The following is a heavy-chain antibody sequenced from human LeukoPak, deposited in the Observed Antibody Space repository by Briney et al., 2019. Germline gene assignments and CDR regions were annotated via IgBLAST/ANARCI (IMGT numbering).Heavy chain of an antibody. J-gene: IGHJ4*02. CDR2: ISGSGGST. V-gene: IGHV3-23*01. CDR1: GFTFSSYA. D-gene: IGHD3-22*01. CDR3: AKDPRYYDSSSYLY. Sequence: GGSLRLSCAASGFTFSSYAMTWVRQAPGKGLQWVSGISGSGGSTYYADSVKGRFTISRDNTKNTLYLQMNSLSAEDTAVYYCAKDPRYYDSSSYLYWGLGTLVTISS.